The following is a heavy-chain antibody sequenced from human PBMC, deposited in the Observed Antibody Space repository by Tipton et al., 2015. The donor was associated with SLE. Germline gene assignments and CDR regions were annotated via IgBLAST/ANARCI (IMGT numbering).Heavy chain of an antibody. CDR1: GFSFNGYP. D-gene: IGHD3-16*01. CDR3: ARGLRFWYFDV. J-gene: IGHJ2*01. CDR2: ISSEGTLK. V-gene: IGHV3-30*01. Sequence: RSLRLSCAVSGFSFNGYPLHWVRQAPGKGLEWVADISSEGTLKYYVDSVKGRFTNSKDNSRNTLHLEMNSLRTDDTAIYYCARGLRFWYFDVWGRGTLVTVSS.